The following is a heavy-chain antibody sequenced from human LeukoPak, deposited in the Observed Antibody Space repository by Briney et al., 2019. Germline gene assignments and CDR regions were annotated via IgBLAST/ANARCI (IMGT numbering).Heavy chain of an antibody. D-gene: IGHD1-14*01. J-gene: IGHJ4*02. CDR2: LSGSGGTA. Sequence: GGSLRLSCTASGFTFSTYAMSLVRQAPGMGLEWVSSLSGSGGTAHYADSVKGRFTISRDNFKNTLFLEMNSLRAEDTAVYFCAKAASDVTKPDYWGQGTLVTVSS. V-gene: IGHV3-23*01. CDR1: GFTFSTYA. CDR3: AKAASDVTKPDY.